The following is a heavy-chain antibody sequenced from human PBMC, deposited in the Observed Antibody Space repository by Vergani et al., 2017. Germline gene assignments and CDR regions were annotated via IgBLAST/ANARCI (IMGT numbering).Heavy chain of an antibody. V-gene: IGHV3-30*18. Sequence: LEESGGGSVKPGGSLRLSCAASGFSFSSHAIHWVRQAPGKGLEWVAVISNDGSKKYYADSVKGRFTISRDNSKNTLDLQMNSLRTQDTAVYYCAKAGSVTSGSLQYNFYMDVWGKGTTVTVS. CDR1: GFSFSSHA. J-gene: IGHJ6*03. D-gene: IGHD3-10*01. CDR2: ISNDGSKK. CDR3: AKAGSVTSGSLQYNFYMDV.